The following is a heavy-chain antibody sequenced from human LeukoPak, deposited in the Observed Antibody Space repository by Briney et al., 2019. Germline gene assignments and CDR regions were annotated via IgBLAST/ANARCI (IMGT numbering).Heavy chain of an antibody. J-gene: IGHJ4*02. V-gene: IGHV3-53*01. Sequence: GGSLRLSCAASGFTVSSNYMSWVRQAPGKGLEWVSVIYSGGSTYYADSVKGRFTISRDNSKNTLYLQMNSLRAEDTAVYYCAKAREGFGVDTIDHWGQGTLVTVSS. D-gene: IGHD3-3*01. CDR1: GFTVSSNY. CDR2: IYSGGST. CDR3: AKAREGFGVDTIDH.